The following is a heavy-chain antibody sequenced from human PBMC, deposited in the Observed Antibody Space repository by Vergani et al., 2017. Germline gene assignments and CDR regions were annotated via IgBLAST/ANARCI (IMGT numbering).Heavy chain of an antibody. J-gene: IGHJ4*02. V-gene: IGHV3-30*01. CDR2: ISYDGSNK. Sequence: VQLVESGGGLVQPGGSLRLSCSASGFTFSSYAMHWVRQAPGKGLEWVAVISYDGSNKYYADSVKGRFTISRDNSKNTLYLQMNSLRAEDTAVYYCARDRLNYYDSSGYWNPFDYWGQGTLVTVSS. CDR1: GFTFSSYA. D-gene: IGHD3-22*01. CDR3: ARDRLNYYDSSGYWNPFDY.